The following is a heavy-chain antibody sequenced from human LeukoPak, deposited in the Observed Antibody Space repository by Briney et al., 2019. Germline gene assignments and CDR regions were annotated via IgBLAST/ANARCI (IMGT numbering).Heavy chain of an antibody. J-gene: IGHJ4*02. Sequence: ASVKASCKASGYTFTGYYMHWVRQAPGQGLEWMGWINPNSGGTNYAQKFQGRVTMTRDTSISTAYMELSRLRSDDTAVYYCARDRCSGGSCYSDYWGQGTLVTVSS. CDR2: INPNSGGT. D-gene: IGHD2-15*01. V-gene: IGHV1-2*02. CDR3: ARDRCSGGSCYSDY. CDR1: GYTFTGYY.